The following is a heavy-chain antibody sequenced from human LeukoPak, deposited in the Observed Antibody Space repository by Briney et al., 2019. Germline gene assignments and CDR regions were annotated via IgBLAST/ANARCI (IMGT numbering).Heavy chain of an antibody. Sequence: ASVKVSCKASGYTFTSYGISWVRQAPGQGLEWMGWINTYNGHIKYAQKLQGRVTMTTDTSTSTAYMELRSLRSDDTAVYYCARVPPVGDFWSGDPLYYYYYGMDVWGQGTTVTVSS. D-gene: IGHD3-3*01. CDR2: INTYNGHI. CDR1: GYTFTSYG. J-gene: IGHJ6*02. V-gene: IGHV1-18*01. CDR3: ARVPPVGDFWSGDPLYYYYYGMDV.